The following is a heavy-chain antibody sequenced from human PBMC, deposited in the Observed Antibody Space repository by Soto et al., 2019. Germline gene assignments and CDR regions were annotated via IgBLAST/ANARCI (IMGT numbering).Heavy chain of an antibody. J-gene: IGHJ4*02. D-gene: IGHD3-10*01. V-gene: IGHV1-69*02. CDR2: IIPILGIA. Sequence: KTFVGTNSSDLGGRVRQAPGQGLEWMGRIIPILGIANYAQKFQGRVTITADKATSTAYMELSSLRSEDTAVYYCTMVRGAPGDYWGQGTLVSV. CDR1: VGTNSSDL. CDR3: TMVRGAPGDY.